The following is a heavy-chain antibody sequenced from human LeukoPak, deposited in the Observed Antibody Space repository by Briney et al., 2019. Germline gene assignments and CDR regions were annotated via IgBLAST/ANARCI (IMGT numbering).Heavy chain of an antibody. CDR2: INHNGST. CDR1: GGSFSGYY. J-gene: IGHJ1*01. CDR3: ARGPAVVVPADRGYFQH. D-gene: IGHD2-2*01. V-gene: IGHV4-34*01. Sequence: PSETLSLICAVYGGSFSGYYWSWIRQPPGKGLEWIGEINHNGSTNYNPSLKSRVTISVDSSKTELSLKLSSVTAADAAVYYCARGPAVVVPADRGYFQHWGQGTLVTVSS.